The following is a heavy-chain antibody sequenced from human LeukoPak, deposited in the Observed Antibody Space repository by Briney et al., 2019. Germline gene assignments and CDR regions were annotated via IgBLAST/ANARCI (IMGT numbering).Heavy chain of an antibody. D-gene: IGHD2-2*01. CDR1: GFIFSRYA. CDR2: IRYDGSNE. CDR3: ANGAPTYCSSTSCPFDY. Sequence: GSLRLSCAASGFIFSRYAMHWVRQAPGKGLEGVAFIRYDGSNEYYADSVKGRFTISRDNSKNTLYLQMNSLRAEDTAVYYCANGAPTYCSSTSCPFDYWGQGTLVTVSS. J-gene: IGHJ4*02. V-gene: IGHV3-30*02.